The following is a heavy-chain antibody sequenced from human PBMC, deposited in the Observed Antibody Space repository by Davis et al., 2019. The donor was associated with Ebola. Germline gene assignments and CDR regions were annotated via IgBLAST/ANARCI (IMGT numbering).Heavy chain of an antibody. J-gene: IGHJ4*02. D-gene: IGHD6-6*01. Sequence: GASLIISCAASGFIFSSYAMHWGRQAPGEGLEHVSAIRSNGGSTYYANSVKGRFTISRDNSKNTLYLQMGSLRAEDMAVYYCASSLGYRSSRRWGQIDYWGQGTLVTVSS. CDR1: GFIFSSYA. V-gene: IGHV3-64*01. CDR3: ASSLGYRSSRRWGQIDY. CDR2: IRSNGGST.